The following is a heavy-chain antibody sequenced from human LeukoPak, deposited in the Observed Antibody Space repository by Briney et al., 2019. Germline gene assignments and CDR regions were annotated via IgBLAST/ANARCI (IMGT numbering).Heavy chain of an antibody. CDR3: VRDDGDDYLWGSHGAFDF. V-gene: IGHV3-30-3*01. D-gene: IGHD3-16*01. CDR1: GFTFNSYA. Sequence: GGSLRLSCTASGFTFNSYALHWVRQAPGKGLEWVALISYDGANTYYADSMKGRFTISRDNSKNTLYLQMSSLRAGDTAVYYCVRDDGDDYLWGSHGAFDFWGQGAMVTVSS. CDR2: ISYDGANT. J-gene: IGHJ3*01.